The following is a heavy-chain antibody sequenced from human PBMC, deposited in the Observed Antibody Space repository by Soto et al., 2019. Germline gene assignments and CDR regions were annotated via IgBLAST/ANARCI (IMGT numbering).Heavy chain of an antibody. V-gene: IGHV3-23*01. CDR3: DIRLGMRNLDA. CDR1: GFTFSSYA. Sequence: GGSLRLSCAASGFTFSSYAMSWVRQAPGKGLEWVSAISGSVGSTYYADSVKGRFTISRDNSKNTLYLQMNSLRDEDTAVYYCDIRLGMRNLDAWGQGTRVTVSS. J-gene: IGHJ5*02. CDR2: ISGSVGST. D-gene: IGHD3-16*01.